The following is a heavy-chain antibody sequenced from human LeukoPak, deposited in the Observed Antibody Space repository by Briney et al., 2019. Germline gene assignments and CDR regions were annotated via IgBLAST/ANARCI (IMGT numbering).Heavy chain of an antibody. V-gene: IGHV4-38-2*02. Sequence: PSETLSLTCTVSGYSISSGYYWGWIRQPPGKGLEWIGGIYHSGSTYYNPSLKSRVTISVDTSNNQFSLKLSSVTAADTAVYYCARGSIADRLSTWGQGTLVTVSS. CDR2: IYHSGST. CDR1: GYSISSGYY. J-gene: IGHJ5*02. D-gene: IGHD6-6*01. CDR3: ARGSIADRLST.